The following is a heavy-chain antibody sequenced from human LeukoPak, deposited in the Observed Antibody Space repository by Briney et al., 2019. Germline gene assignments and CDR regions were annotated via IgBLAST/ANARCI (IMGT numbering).Heavy chain of an antibody. D-gene: IGHD1-26*01. CDR3: ARGEVGGSYTHDAFDI. CDR2: IYSGGST. CDR1: GLTASSNY. Sequence: GRSLRLSCAASGLTASSNYMSWVRQAPGKGLEWDSVIYSGGSTYYADSVKGRFTITRDNSKNTLYLQMNSLRAEDTAVYYCARGEVGGSYTHDAFDIWGQGTMVTVSS. J-gene: IGHJ3*02. V-gene: IGHV3-53*01.